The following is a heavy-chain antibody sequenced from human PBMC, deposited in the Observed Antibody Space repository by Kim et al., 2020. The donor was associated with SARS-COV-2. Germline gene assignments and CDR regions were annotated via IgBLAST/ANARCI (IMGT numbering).Heavy chain of an antibody. CDR2: IKQDGSEM. Sequence: GGSLRLSCAGSGLTFSGYWMNWVRQAPGKGLEWLAIIKQDGSEMFYVDSVRGRFTISRDNAKNLLYLQMNSLTPEDTAVYYCVGGAGWLPDYWGQVTLVTVSS. V-gene: IGHV3-7*01. CDR3: VGGAGWLPDY. J-gene: IGHJ4*02. CDR1: GLTFSGYW. D-gene: IGHD5-12*01.